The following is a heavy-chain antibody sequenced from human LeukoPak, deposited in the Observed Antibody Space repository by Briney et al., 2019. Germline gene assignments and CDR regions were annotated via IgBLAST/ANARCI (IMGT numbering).Heavy chain of an antibody. CDR3: ARLNDILTDPFDY. CDR2: IDPSDSET. Sequence: GESLKISCKGSGYSFTKYWIGWVRQMPGKGLEWMGNIDPSDSETRHSPSFQGQVTISVDKPISTAYLQWNSLKASDTAMYYCARLNDILTDPFDYWGQGTLVTVSS. J-gene: IGHJ4*02. D-gene: IGHD3-9*01. CDR1: GYSFTKYW. V-gene: IGHV5-51*01.